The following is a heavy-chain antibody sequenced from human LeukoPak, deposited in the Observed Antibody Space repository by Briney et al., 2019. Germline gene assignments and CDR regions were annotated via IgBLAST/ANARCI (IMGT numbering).Heavy chain of an antibody. CDR2: INSDGSST. CDR1: GFTFSSYW. J-gene: IGHJ4*02. V-gene: IGHV3-74*01. CDR3: ARTAGHYDFWSGYFYYFDY. Sequence: GESLRLSSAASGFTFSSYWMHWVRQAPGKGLVWVSRINSDGSSTSYADSVKGRFTISRDNAKNTPYLQMNSLRAEDTAVYYCARTAGHYDFWSGYFYYFDYWGQGTLVTVSS. D-gene: IGHD3-3*01.